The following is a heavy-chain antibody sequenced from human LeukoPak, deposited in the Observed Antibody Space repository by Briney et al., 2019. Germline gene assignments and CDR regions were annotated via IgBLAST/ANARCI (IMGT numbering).Heavy chain of an antibody. Sequence: GASVQVSCKTSGYTFTSYYMHWVRQAPGQGLEWMGWINPNSGGTNYAQKFQGRVTMTRDTSISTAYMELSRLRSDDTAVYYCARDPNYCSGGSCYPIVPDYWGQGTLVTVSS. V-gene: IGHV1-2*02. CDR2: INPNSGGT. CDR3: ARDPNYCSGGSCYPIVPDY. CDR1: GYTFTSYY. J-gene: IGHJ4*02. D-gene: IGHD2-15*01.